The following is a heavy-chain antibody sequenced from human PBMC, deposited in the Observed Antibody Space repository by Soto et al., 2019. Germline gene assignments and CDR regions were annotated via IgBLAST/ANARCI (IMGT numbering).Heavy chain of an antibody. CDR1: GGSFSGYY. Sequence: QVQLQQWGAGLLKPSETLSLTCAVYGGSFSGYYWSWIRQPPGKGLEWIGEINHSGSTNYNPSLKSRVTISVDTSKNQFSLKLSSVTAADTAVYYCARGGIPRGNWFDPWGQGTLVTVSS. CDR2: INHSGST. CDR3: ARGGIPRGNWFDP. J-gene: IGHJ5*02. V-gene: IGHV4-34*01. D-gene: IGHD2-2*01.